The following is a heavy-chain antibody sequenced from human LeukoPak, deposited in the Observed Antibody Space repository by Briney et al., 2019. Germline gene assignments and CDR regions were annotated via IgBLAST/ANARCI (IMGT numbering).Heavy chain of an antibody. CDR1: GFTFSNAW. V-gene: IGHV3-15*01. D-gene: IGHD2-15*01. Sequence: PGGSLRLSCAASGFTFSNAWMSWVRQAPGKGLEWVGRIKSKTDGGTTDYASPVKGRFTISRDDSRYTLYLQMNSLKTEDTAVYYCTRRYCGGGTCSVDYWGQGTLVTVSS. CDR2: IKSKTDGGTT. J-gene: IGHJ4*02. CDR3: TRRYCGGGTCSVDY.